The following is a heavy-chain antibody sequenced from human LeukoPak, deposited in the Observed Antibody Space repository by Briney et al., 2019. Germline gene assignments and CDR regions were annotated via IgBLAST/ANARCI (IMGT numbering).Heavy chain of an antibody. V-gene: IGHV3-30*02. CDR1: GFTLSSYG. J-gene: IGHJ4*02. D-gene: IGHD3-16*02. Sequence: PGGSPRLSCAASGFTLSSYGMHWVRQAPGKGLGWVAFIRYDGSNKYYADSVKSRFTISRDNSKNTLYLQMNSLRDEDTAVYYCAKDWRLRWGELASWGGYWGQGTLVTVSS. CDR3: AKDWRLRWGELASWGGY. CDR2: IRYDGSNK.